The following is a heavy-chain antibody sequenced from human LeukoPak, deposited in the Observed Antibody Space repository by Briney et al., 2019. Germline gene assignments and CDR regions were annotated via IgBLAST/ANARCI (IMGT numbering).Heavy chain of an antibody. V-gene: IGHV3-7*01. J-gene: IGHJ3*02. D-gene: IGHD2-2*01. CDR2: IKQDGSVK. CDR1: GFTFRSYA. CDR3: ARDQTSCSSGRCYDAFDM. Sequence: PGRSLRLSCAASGFTFRSYAMHWVRQAPGKGLEWVANIKQDGSVKNSVDSVKGRFTISRDNAKNSLYLQMDSLRVEDTAMYYCARDQTSCSSGRCYDAFDMWGQGAMVSVSS.